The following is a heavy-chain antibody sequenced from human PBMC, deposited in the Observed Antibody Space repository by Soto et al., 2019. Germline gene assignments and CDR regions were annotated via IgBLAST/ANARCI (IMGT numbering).Heavy chain of an antibody. CDR3: AREDSAWTNDAFDM. J-gene: IGHJ3*02. V-gene: IGHV6-1*01. Sequence: QVQLQQSGPGLVKPSQTLSLTCAISGDSVSSSRAAWGWIRQSPSRGLEWLGRTYYRSRWYNDYSDSVKSRITIKPDTYRNQLSLQLISATPEDTAVYYCAREDSAWTNDAFDMWGHGTMVTVSS. CDR2: TYYRSRWYN. CDR1: GDSVSSSRAA. D-gene: IGHD3-10*01.